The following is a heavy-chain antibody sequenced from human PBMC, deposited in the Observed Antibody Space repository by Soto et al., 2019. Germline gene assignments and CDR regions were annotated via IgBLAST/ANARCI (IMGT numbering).Heavy chain of an antibody. CDR2: ISSSGSDI. J-gene: IGHJ4*02. V-gene: IGHV3-21*01. CDR1: GFTFSSYA. D-gene: IGHD6-13*01. CDR3: ASEYSSSWSHYFNF. Sequence: PGGSLRLSCAASGFTFSSYAMSWVRQAPGKGLEWVSTISSSGSDIYVADSVRGRFTMSRDNVKNSLSLQMNSLRAEDTAVYYCASEYSSSWSHYFNFWGQGTLVTVSS.